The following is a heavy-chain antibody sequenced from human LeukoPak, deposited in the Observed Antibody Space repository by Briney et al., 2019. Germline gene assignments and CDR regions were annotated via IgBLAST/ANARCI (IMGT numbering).Heavy chain of an antibody. V-gene: IGHV4-34*01. D-gene: IGHD2-2*01. Sequence: SETLSLTCAVYGGSFSGYYWSWIRQPAGKGLEWIGEINHSGSTNYNPSLKSRVTISVDTSKNQFSLKLSSVTAADTAVYYCARAYCSSTSCYFGYWGQGTLVTVSS. CDR1: GGSFSGYY. CDR2: INHSGST. CDR3: ARAYCSSTSCYFGY. J-gene: IGHJ4*02.